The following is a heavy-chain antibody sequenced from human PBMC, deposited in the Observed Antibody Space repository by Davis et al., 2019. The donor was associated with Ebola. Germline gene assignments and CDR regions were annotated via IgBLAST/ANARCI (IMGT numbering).Heavy chain of an antibody. CDR1: GGTFSSYA. CDR3: ARLGYSSGWANWFDP. CDR2: IIPILGIA. Sequence: SVKVSCKASGGTFSSYAISWVRQAPGQGLEWMGRIIPILGIANYAQKFQGRVTITADKSTSTAYMELSSLRSEDTAVYYCARLGYSSGWANWFDPWGQGTLVTVSS. D-gene: IGHD6-19*01. J-gene: IGHJ5*02. V-gene: IGHV1-69*04.